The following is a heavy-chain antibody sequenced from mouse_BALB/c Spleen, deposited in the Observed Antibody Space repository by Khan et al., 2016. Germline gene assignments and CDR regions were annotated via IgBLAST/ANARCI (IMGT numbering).Heavy chain of an antibody. D-gene: IGHD2-3*01. J-gene: IGHJ4*01. CDR1: GYAFTNYL. V-gene: IGHV1-54*01. CDR2: INSGSGGT. CDR3: ARYDGNYYAMDY. Sequence: QVQLQQSGAELVRPGTSVKVSCKASGYAFTNYLIEWVKQRPGQGLEWIGVINSGSGGTNYNEKFKGKATLTADNSSSTSYLQRSSLTSDDSAVYFCARYDGNYYAMDYWGQGTSVTVSS.